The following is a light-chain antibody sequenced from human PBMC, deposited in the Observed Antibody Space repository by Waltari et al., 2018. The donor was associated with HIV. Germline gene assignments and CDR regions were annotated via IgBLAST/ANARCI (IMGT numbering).Light chain of an antibody. CDR1: QSISTS. J-gene: IGKJ3*01. CDR3: QQSYSYPLT. CDR2: TAS. V-gene: IGKV1-39*01. Sequence: DIQMTQSPSSLSASVRDRVTISCRTSQSISTSLNWYQQKRGKAPELLIHTASTLQTGVPSRFSGSGSGTDFTLTISSLQVEDFATYYCQQSYSYPLTFGPGTKVDIK.